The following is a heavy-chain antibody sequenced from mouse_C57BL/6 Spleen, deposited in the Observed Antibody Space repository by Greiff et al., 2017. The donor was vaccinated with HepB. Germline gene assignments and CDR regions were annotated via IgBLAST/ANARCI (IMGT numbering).Heavy chain of an antibody. Sequence: VQLQQSGAELVRPGTSVKVSCKASGYAFTNYLIEWVKQRPGQGLEWIGVINPGSGGTNYNEKFKGKATLTADKSSSTAYMQLSSLTSEDSAVYFCARADYDYDRDYWGQGTTLTVSS. J-gene: IGHJ2*01. D-gene: IGHD2-4*01. CDR1: GYAFTNYL. V-gene: IGHV1-54*01. CDR2: INPGSGGT. CDR3: ARADYDYDRDY.